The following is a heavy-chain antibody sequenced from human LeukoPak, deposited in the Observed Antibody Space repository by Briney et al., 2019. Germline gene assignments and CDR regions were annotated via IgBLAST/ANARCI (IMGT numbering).Heavy chain of an antibody. CDR3: ARGLQQLVPMDAFDI. CDR1: GGTFSSYA. V-gene: IGHV1-69*05. Sequence: GASVKVSCKASGGTFSSYAISWVRQAPGQGLEWMGGIIPIFGTANYAQKFQGRVTMTRDMSTSTVYMELSSLRSEDTAVYYCARGLQQLVPMDAFDIWGQGTMVTVSS. J-gene: IGHJ3*02. D-gene: IGHD6-13*01. CDR2: IIPIFGTA.